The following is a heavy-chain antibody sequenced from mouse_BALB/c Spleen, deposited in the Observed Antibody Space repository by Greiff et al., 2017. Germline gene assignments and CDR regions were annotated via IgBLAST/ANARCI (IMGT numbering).Heavy chain of an antibody. CDR2: ISDGGSYT. CDR3: ARGYPYFDY. V-gene: IGHV5-4*02. J-gene: IGHJ2*01. Sequence: EVNVVESGGGLVKPGGSLKLSCAASGFTFSDYYMYWVRQTPEKRLEWVATISDGGSYTYYPDSVKGRFTISRDNAKNNLYLQMSSLKSEDTAMYYCARGYPYFDYWGQGTTLTVSS. CDR1: GFTFSDYY. D-gene: IGHD2-12*01.